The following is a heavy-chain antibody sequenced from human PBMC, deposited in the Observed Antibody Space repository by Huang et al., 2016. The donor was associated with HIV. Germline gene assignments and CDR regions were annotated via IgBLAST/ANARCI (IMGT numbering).Heavy chain of an antibody. CDR3: ARSEVLVTAVPFDH. CDR1: GYSFTNYW. J-gene: IGHJ4*02. V-gene: IGHV5-51*03. D-gene: IGHD2-21*02. CDR2: IYPAAPDP. Sequence: EVQLVQSEAEVKKPGESLKISCRGSGYSFTNYWIGWGRQRPGEGREWMGVIYPAAPDPRYSPSFQGQVTFSADKSTRTAYLQWSSLQASDTAIYYCARSEVLVTAVPFDHWGQGTLVTVSS.